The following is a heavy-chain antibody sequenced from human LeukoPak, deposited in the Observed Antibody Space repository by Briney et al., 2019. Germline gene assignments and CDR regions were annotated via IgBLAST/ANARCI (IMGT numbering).Heavy chain of an antibody. Sequence: SVTVSRKASGGTFSSYAISWVRQAPGQGLEWMGGINHIFGTANYAQKFQGRVTITADESTSTAYMELSSLRSEDTAVYYCARGGIDFWSEAYWFDPWGQGTLVTVSS. CDR2: INHIFGTA. V-gene: IGHV1-69*13. J-gene: IGHJ5*02. CDR1: GGTFSSYA. D-gene: IGHD3-3*01. CDR3: ARGGIDFWSEAYWFDP.